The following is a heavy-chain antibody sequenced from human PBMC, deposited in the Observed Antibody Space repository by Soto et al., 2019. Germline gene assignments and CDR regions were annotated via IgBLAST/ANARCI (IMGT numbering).Heavy chain of an antibody. D-gene: IGHD2-2*01. Sequence: QVQLVESGGGVVQPGRSLRLSCAASGFTFSSYGMHWVRQAPGKGLEWVAVISYDGSNKYYADSVKGRFTISRDNSKNTVYLQMTRIRSEGTTVYYVAKGSAIVLVPAAMNYYYGMDVWGQGTTVTVSS. CDR1: GFTFSSYG. J-gene: IGHJ6*02. V-gene: IGHV3-30*18. CDR2: ISYDGSNK. CDR3: AKGSAIVLVPAAMNYYYGMDV.